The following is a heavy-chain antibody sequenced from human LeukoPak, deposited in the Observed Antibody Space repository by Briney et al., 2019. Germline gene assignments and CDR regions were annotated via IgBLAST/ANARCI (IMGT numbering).Heavy chain of an antibody. D-gene: IGHD5-18*01. CDR3: AREIRGYSYGVDY. J-gene: IGHJ4*02. Sequence: PGGSLRLSCAASGFTFGSYGMTWVRQAPGKGLEGVSYITSSSSIIYYGDSVKGRFTVSRDNAKNSLYLQMNSLRAEDTAVYYCAREIRGYSYGVDYWGQGTLVTVSS. V-gene: IGHV3-48*01. CDR1: GFTFGSYG. CDR2: ITSSSSII.